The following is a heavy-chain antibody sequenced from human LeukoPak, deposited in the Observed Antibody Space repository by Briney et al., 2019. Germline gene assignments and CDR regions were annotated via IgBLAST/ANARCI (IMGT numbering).Heavy chain of an antibody. J-gene: IGHJ5*02. V-gene: IGHV3-30*02. CDR2: IRYDGSNK. Sequence: GGSLRLSCAASGFTFSSYGMHWVRQAPGKGLEWVAFIRYDGSNKYYADSVKGRFTISRDNSKNTLYLQMNSLRAEDTAVYYCAKEVGYDILTGSSWSDPWGQGTLVTVSS. CDR3: AKEVGYDILTGSSWSDP. CDR1: GFTFSSYG. D-gene: IGHD3-9*01.